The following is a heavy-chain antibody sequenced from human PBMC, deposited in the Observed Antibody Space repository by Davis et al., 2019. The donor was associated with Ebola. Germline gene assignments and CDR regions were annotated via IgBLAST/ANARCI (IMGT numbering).Heavy chain of an antibody. D-gene: IGHD1-26*01. J-gene: IGHJ5*02. CDR1: GGTFSGYD. Sequence: AASVKVSCKASGGTFSGYDINWVRQATGQGLEWMGWMNPNSGNTGYTQKFQGRVSMSRNTSISTAYMELSSLRSGDTAVYYCARAPSYRSSKWDWFDPWGQGTLVTVSS. CDR3: ARAPSYRSSKWDWFDP. CDR2: MNPNSGNT. V-gene: IGHV1-8*02.